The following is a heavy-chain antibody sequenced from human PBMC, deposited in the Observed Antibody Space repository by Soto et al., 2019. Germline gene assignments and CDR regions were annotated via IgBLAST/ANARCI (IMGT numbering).Heavy chain of an antibody. J-gene: IGHJ4*02. CDR1: GGSFSGYY. Sequence: QVQLQQWGAGLLKPSETLSLTCAVYGGSFSGYYWSWIRQPPGKGLEWIGEINHSGSTNYNPSLKSRVTISVDTSKNQFSLKLSSVTAADTAVDYCARGGGSFKARFGYWGQGTLVTVSS. V-gene: IGHV4-34*01. CDR2: INHSGST. D-gene: IGHD2-15*01. CDR3: ARGGGSFKARFGY.